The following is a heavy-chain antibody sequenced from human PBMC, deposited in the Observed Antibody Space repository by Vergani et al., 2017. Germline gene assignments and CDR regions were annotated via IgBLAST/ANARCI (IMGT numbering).Heavy chain of an antibody. CDR3: ARELRGVCSGGSCYKNWFDP. V-gene: IGHV3-23*01. J-gene: IGHJ5*02. D-gene: IGHD2-15*01. Sequence: EVQLLESGGGLVQPGGSLRLSCAASGFTFSSYAMSWVRQAPGKGLEWVSAISGSGGSTYYADSVKGRFTISRDNSKNTLYLQMNSLRAEDTAVYYCARELRGVCSGGSCYKNWFDPWGQGTLVTVSS. CDR1: GFTFSSYA. CDR2: ISGSGGST.